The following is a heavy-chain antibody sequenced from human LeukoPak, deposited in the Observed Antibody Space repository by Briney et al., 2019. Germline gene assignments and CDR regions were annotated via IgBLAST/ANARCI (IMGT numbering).Heavy chain of an antibody. J-gene: IGHJ5*02. CDR3: ARDTSSGWSGGYP. V-gene: IGHV1-69*06. CDR1: GYTFTSYA. D-gene: IGHD6-19*01. Sequence: ASVKVCCKASGYTFTSYAISWVRQAPGPGLEWMGGIIPIFGTANYAQKFQGRVTITADKSTSTAYMELSSLRSEDTAVYYCARDTSSGWSGGYPWGQGTLVTVAS. CDR2: IIPIFGTA.